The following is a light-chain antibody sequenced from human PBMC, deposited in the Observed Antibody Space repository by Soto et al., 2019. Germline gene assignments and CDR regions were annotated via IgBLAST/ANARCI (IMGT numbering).Light chain of an antibody. CDR3: QQLNSYPLT. V-gene: IGKV1-9*01. Sequence: IQLTQSPSSLSASVGDRVTITCRASQGISSYLAWYQQKPGKAPKLLIYAASTLQSGVSSRFSGSGSGTDFTLTISSLQPQDFATYYCQQLNSYPLTFGGETKVEIK. CDR2: AAS. J-gene: IGKJ4*01. CDR1: QGISSY.